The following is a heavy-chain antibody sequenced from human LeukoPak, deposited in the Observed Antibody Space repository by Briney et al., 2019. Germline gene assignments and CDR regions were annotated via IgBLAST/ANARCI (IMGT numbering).Heavy chain of an antibody. J-gene: IGHJ6*02. D-gene: IGHD6-13*01. Sequence: QAGGSLRLSCAASGFIFSSYSMSWVRQAPGKGLEWVSVITGSGKNTYYAGSVKGRFTISKDNSKNTVYLQMNDLRVDDTAVYYCAKAASSSWPSYQYGMDVWGQGTTVTVSS. CDR2: ITGSGKNT. CDR3: AKAASSSWPSYQYGMDV. V-gene: IGHV3-23*01. CDR1: GFIFSSYS.